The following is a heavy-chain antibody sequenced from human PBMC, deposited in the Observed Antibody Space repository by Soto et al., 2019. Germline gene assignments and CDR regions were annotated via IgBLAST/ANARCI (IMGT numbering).Heavy chain of an antibody. CDR3: AHRRGKYSSSINWFDP. CDR1: GFSLSTSGVG. J-gene: IGHJ5*02. D-gene: IGHD6-6*01. Sequence: SGPTLVNPTQTRTLTCTFSGFSLSTSGVGVGWIRQPPGKALEWLALIYWNDDKRYSPSLKSRLTITKDTSKNQVVLTMTNMDPVDTATYYCAHRRGKYSSSINWFDPWGQGTLVTVSS. CDR2: IYWNDDK. V-gene: IGHV2-5*01.